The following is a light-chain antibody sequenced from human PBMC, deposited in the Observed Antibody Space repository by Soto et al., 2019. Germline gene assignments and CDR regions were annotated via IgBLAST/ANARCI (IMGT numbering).Light chain of an antibody. Sequence: AVVTQEPSLTVSPGVTVTLTCGSSTGTVTSGHYPYWFQQKPGQAPRTLIYDTSNRHSWAPARFSGSLLGGKAALTLSGELPEDESDYYCLLSDTRVGGFGGGTKVTV. CDR2: DTS. CDR1: TGTVTSGHY. V-gene: IGLV7-46*01. CDR3: LLSDTRVGG. J-gene: IGLJ3*02.